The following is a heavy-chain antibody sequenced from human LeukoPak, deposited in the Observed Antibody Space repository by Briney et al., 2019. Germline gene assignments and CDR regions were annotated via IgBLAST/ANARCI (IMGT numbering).Heavy chain of an antibody. Sequence: PSETLSLTCTVSGGSISSRSHYWGWIRQPPGEGLEWIGSIYYTGSTSYNPSLKSRVSISVDTSKNQFSLKLTSVTAADTAVYYCARSPTLYFGADYWGQGTLVTVSS. CDR3: ARSPTLYFGADY. J-gene: IGHJ4*02. CDR2: IYYTGST. D-gene: IGHD3-10*01. CDR1: GGSISSRSHY. V-gene: IGHV4-39*07.